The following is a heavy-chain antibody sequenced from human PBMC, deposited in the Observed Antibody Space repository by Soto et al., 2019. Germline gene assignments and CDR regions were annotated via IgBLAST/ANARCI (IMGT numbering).Heavy chain of an antibody. CDR1: GASISSYS. Sequence: SETLSLTCTVSGASISSYSWSWIRQPPGKGLEWIGYMYNTGSTIYNPSLKSRVTISVDTSKNQFSLKLNSVTAADTAVYYCARDLWGYCGADCYPLDVWGQGTTVT. CDR2: MYNTGST. D-gene: IGHD2-21*02. V-gene: IGHV4-59*12. J-gene: IGHJ6*02. CDR3: ARDLWGYCGADCYPLDV.